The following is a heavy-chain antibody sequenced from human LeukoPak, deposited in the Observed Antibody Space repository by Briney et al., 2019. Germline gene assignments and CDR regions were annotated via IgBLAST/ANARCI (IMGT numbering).Heavy chain of an antibody. D-gene: IGHD1-26*01. Sequence: GGSLRLSCAASGFTFSSYGMHWVRQAPGKGLEWVAVISYDGSNKYYADSVKGRFTISRDNSKNTLYLQMNSLRAEDTAVYYCAKDLGYATTAWLSWGQGTLVTVSS. CDR1: GFTFSSYG. J-gene: IGHJ5*02. V-gene: IGHV3-30*18. CDR2: ISYDGSNK. CDR3: AKDLGYATTAWLS.